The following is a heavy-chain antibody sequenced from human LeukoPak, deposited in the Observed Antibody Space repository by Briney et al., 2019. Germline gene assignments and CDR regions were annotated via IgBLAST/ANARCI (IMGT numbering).Heavy chain of an antibody. D-gene: IGHD4-23*01. CDR3: ARDGVGTGAFDI. V-gene: IGHV4-30-4*08. CDR2: IYYSGST. J-gene: IGHJ3*02. CDR1: GGSISSGDYY. Sequence: PSETLSLTCTVSGGSISSGDYYRSWIRQPPGKGLEWIGYIYYSGSTYYNPSLKSRVTISVDTSKNQFSLKLSSVTAADTAVYYCARDGVGTGAFDIWGQGTMVTVSS.